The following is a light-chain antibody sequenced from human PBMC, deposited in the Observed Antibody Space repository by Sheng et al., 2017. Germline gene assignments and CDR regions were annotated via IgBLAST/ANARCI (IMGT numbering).Light chain of an antibody. CDR2: EVS. CDR3: SSYTADSTRV. CDR1: SSDVGGYNY. Sequence: QSALTQPPSASGSPGQSVTISCTGTSSDVGGYNYVSWYQQHPGKAPKLLIYEVSQRPSGVPDRFSASKSGNTASLTISGLQAEDEADFYCSSYTADSTRVFGTGTKVTVL. J-gene: IGLJ1*01. V-gene: IGLV2-8*01.